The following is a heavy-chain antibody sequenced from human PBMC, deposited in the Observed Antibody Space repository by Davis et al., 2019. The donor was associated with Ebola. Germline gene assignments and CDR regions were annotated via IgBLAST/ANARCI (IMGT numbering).Heavy chain of an antibody. CDR3: ARGSGSYYSYYFDY. CDR2: ISSSSSYI. J-gene: IGHJ4*02. CDR1: GFTFSSYS. Sequence: GESLKISCAASGFTFSSYSMNWVRQAPGKGLEWVSSISSSSSYIYHADSVKGRFTISRDNAKNSLYLQMNSLRAEDTAVYYCARGSGSYYSYYFDYWGQGTLVTVSS. D-gene: IGHD3-10*01. V-gene: IGHV3-21*01.